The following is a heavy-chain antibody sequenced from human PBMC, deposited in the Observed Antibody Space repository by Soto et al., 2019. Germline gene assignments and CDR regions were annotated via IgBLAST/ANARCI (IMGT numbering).Heavy chain of an antibody. J-gene: IGHJ6*03. V-gene: IGHV3-23*01. Sequence: GGSLRLSCAASGFTFSSYAMSWVRQAPGKGLEWVSAISGSGGSTYYADSVKGRFTISRDNSKNTLYLQMNSLRAEDKAVYYCAKDFFSDGSGSYFYYYYYYMDVWGKGTTVTVSS. D-gene: IGHD3-10*01. CDR1: GFTFSSYA. CDR2: ISGSGGST. CDR3: AKDFFSDGSGSYFYYYYYYMDV.